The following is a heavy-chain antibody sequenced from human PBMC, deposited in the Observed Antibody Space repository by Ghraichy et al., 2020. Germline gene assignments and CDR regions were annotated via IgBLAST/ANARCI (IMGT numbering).Heavy chain of an antibody. D-gene: IGHD3-22*01. J-gene: IGHJ5*02. CDR2: IYHSGST. V-gene: IGHV4-30-2*01. Sequence: SETLSLTCAVSGGSISSGGYSWSWIRQPPGKGLEWIGYIYHSGSTYYNPSLKSRVTISVDRSKNQFSLKLSSVTAADTAVYYCARGGYYYDSSGYYPVWFDPWGQGTLVTVSS. CDR3: ARGGYYYDSSGYYPVWFDP. CDR1: GGSISSGGYS.